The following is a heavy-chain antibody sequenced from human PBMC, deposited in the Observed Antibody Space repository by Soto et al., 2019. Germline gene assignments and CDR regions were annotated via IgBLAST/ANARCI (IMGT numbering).Heavy chain of an antibody. J-gene: IGHJ4*02. CDR3: ARVKYCGGDCYFFDY. D-gene: IGHD2-21*02. V-gene: IGHV1-46*03. CDR2: INPSGGST. CDR1: GYTFTSYY. Sequence: QVQLVQSGAEVKKPGASVKVSCKASGYTFTSYYMHWVRQAPGQGLEWMGIINPSGGSTSYAQKFQGRVTMTRDTSTSTVYMELSSLRSEDTAVYYCARVKYCGGDCYFFDYWGQGTLVTVSS.